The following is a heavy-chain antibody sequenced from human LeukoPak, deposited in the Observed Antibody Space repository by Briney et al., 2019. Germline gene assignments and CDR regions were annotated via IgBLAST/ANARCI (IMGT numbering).Heavy chain of an antibody. D-gene: IGHD6-19*01. CDR2: ISAYNGNT. CDR3: ARDTSSGWYSDY. V-gene: IGHV1-18*01. CDR1: GYTFTRYG. Sequence: ASVKVSCKASGYTFTRYGISWERQAPGQGLEWMGWISAYNGNTNYAQKLQGRVTMTTDTSTSTAYMELRSLRSDDTAVYYCARDTSSGWYSDYWGQGTLVTVSS. J-gene: IGHJ4*02.